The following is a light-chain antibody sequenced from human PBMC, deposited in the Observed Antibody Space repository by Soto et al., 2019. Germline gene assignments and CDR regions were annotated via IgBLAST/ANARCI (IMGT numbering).Light chain of an antibody. V-gene: IGKV1-33*01. CDR2: DAS. Sequence: DIQMTQSPSSLSASVGDRVTITCQASQDISNYLNWYQQKPGKAPKLLIYDASNLETGVPSRFSGSGSGTEFTLTITSLQPEDFATYYCQQFNSYPPTFGGGTKVVIK. CDR1: QDISNY. CDR3: QQFNSYPPT. J-gene: IGKJ4*01.